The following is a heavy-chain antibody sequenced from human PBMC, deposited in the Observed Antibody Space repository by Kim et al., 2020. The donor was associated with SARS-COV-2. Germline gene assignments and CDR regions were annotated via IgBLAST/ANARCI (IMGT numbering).Heavy chain of an antibody. J-gene: IGHJ6*02. Sequence: ASVKVSCKASGYTFTSYDINWVRQATGQGLEWMGWMNPNSGNTGYAQKFQGRVTMTRNTSISTAYMELSSLRSEDTAVYYCARGRRDIVVVIAIRYYYCGMVVWGQGTTVTVSS. D-gene: IGHD2-21*01. CDR1: GYTFTSYD. CDR3: ARGRRDIVVVIAIRYYYCGMVV. V-gene: IGHV1-8*01. CDR2: MNPNSGNT.